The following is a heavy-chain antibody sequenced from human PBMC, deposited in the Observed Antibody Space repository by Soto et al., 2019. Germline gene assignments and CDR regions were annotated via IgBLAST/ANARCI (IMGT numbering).Heavy chain of an antibody. CDR3: ITDSYKTVVIIPFTS. V-gene: IGHV3-15*07. CDR2: IKSKTGGGTT. CDR1: GFTFSNAW. D-gene: IGHD3-22*01. J-gene: IGHJ5*01. Sequence: GGSLRLSCAASGFTFSNAWINWVRQAPGKGLEWVGRIKSKTGGGTTDFAAAGRGRFAISRDDSTNKVYLKMKSLKNEDIAVYFCITDSYKTVVIIPFTSWAHGTLATAS.